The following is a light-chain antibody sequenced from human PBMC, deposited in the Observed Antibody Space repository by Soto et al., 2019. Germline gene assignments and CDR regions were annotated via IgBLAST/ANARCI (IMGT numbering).Light chain of an antibody. CDR3: QQYDYSRT. Sequence: DVQITQSPSALSASVGDTGTITCRASQSISASLAWYQHKPGGAPKLLIYDVSSLESGVPSRFSGSGSGTEFSLTIRRLQPDDFATYYCQQYDYSRTFGQGTKLDIK. J-gene: IGKJ1*01. CDR2: DVS. V-gene: IGKV1-5*01. CDR1: QSISAS.